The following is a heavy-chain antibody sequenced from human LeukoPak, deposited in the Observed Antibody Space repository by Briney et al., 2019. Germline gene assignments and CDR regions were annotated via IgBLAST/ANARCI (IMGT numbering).Heavy chain of an antibody. V-gene: IGHV3-23*01. D-gene: IGHD6-19*01. Sequence: PGGSLRLSCAASGFTFNTYAMSWVRQAPGKGLEWVSAISTGGVNTYYTDSVRGRFTISRDNSKNTLYLQMNSLRVEDTAIYYCAKDQYSSGWYFDYWGQGTLVTVSS. CDR2: ISTGGVNT. J-gene: IGHJ4*02. CDR1: GFTFNTYA. CDR3: AKDQYSSGWYFDY.